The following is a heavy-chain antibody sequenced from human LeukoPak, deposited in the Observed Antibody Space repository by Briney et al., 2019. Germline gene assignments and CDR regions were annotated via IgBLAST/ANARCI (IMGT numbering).Heavy chain of an antibody. D-gene: IGHD3-22*01. CDR3: ARDRRVMYYYDTSGPTYFDY. CDR2: IYYSGST. Sequence: SETLSLTCTVSGGSISNYHWSWIRQPPGKGLEWIGYIYYSGSTNYNPSLNSRLTISIDTSKIQFSLNLSSVTAADTAVYYCARDRRVMYYYDTSGPTYFDYWGQGTLVTVSS. V-gene: IGHV4-59*01. CDR1: GGSISNYH. J-gene: IGHJ4*02.